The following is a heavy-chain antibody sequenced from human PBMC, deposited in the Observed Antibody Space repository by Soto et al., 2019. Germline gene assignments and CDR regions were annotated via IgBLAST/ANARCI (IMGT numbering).Heavy chain of an antibody. V-gene: IGHV3-30*03. CDR1: GFTFSSYG. J-gene: IGHJ4*02. CDR2: ISYDGSKK. CDR3: ATDLGYSYGLEY. D-gene: IGHD5-18*01. Sequence: QVQLVESGGGVVQPGRSLRLSCAASGFTFSSYGMHWVRQAPGKGLEWVAVISYDGSKKYYADSVKGRFTISRDNSKNTLYLQMNSLRAEDTAVYHCATDLGYSYGLEYWGQGTLVTVSS.